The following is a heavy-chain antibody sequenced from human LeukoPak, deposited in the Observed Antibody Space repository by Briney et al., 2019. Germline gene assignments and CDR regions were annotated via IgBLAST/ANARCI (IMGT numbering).Heavy chain of an antibody. CDR1: GYNFASYW. D-gene: IGHD2-15*01. CDR3: ARRRCGGGTCYWEQ. J-gene: IGHJ4*02. CDR2: IYPGDSDT. Sequence: GESLKISCKGSGYNFASYWIVWVRQMPGKGLEWMGIIYPGDSDTRYSPSFQGHVTISADKSISTAYLQWSSLKASDSAMYYCARRRCGGGTCYWEQWGQGSLVTVSS. V-gene: IGHV5-51*01.